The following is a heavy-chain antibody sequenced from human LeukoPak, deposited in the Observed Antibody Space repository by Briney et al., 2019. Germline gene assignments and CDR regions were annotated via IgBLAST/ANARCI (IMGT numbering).Heavy chain of an antibody. D-gene: IGHD5-18*01. J-gene: IGHJ4*02. V-gene: IGHV4-30-2*01. Sequence: PSETLSLTCTVSGGSISSGGYYWSWIRQPPGKGLEWIGYIYHSGSTYYNPSLKSRVTISVDRSKNQFSLKLSSVTAADTAVYYCARDVDTAMEAHGGGGFDYWGQGTLVTVSS. CDR2: IYHSGST. CDR3: ARDVDTAMEAHGGGGFDY. CDR1: GGSISSGGYY.